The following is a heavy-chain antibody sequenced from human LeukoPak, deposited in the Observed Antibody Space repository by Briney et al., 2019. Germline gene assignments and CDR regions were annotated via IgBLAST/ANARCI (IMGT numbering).Heavy chain of an antibody. D-gene: IGHD4-17*01. CDR2: IGQDGSEK. CDR1: GFSFRSYW. J-gene: IGHJ3*02. Sequence: GGSLRLSCTASGFSFRSYWMTWVRQAPGKGLEWLANIGQDGSEKKYVDSVKGRFTIFRDNAKNSLYLQMNSLRAEDTAVYYCARAQGAMTTGRAFDIWGQGTMVTVSS. V-gene: IGHV3-7*03. CDR3: ARAQGAMTTGRAFDI.